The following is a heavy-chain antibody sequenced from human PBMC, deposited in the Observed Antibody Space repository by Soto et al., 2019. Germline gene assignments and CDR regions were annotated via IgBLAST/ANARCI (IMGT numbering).Heavy chain of an antibody. CDR3: ARGYSSGWYRWYFDY. CDR1: GGSISVYY. D-gene: IGHD6-19*01. CDR2: IYYSGST. Sequence: QVQLQESGPGLVKPSETLSLTCTVSGGSISVYYWTWIRQPPGKGLEYIGYIYYSGSTNYSPSLKRRVTISVDTSKNQGSLKLNSVTAADTAVYYCARGYSSGWYRWYFDYWGQGPLVTVSS. J-gene: IGHJ4*02. V-gene: IGHV4-59*01.